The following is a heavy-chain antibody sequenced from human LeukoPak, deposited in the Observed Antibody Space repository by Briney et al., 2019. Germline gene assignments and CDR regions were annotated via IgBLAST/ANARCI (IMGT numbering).Heavy chain of an antibody. CDR3: ARGPYTSGVYRLDY. D-gene: IGHD6-19*01. J-gene: IGHJ4*02. CDR2: IKTDGTTT. V-gene: IGHV3-74*01. Sequence: PGGSLRLSXAASGFTFSSYWMHWVCQAPGEGLVWVSRIKTDGTTTNYADSAKGRFTVSRDNAKNTLYLQMNSLRAEDTAVYYCARGPYTSGVYRLDYWGQGTLVTVSS. CDR1: GFTFSSYW.